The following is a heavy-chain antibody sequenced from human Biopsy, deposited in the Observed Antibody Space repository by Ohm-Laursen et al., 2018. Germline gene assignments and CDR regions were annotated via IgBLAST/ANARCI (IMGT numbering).Heavy chain of an antibody. Sequence: SSVKVSCKASGYTFTGYYMHWVRQAPGQGLEWMGWINPNSGVTNYAQRFQGRVTMTRDTSVSTAYMELSRLRSDDTAVYYCARDPRYGYGSYFDYWGQGTLVAVSS. V-gene: IGHV1-2*02. D-gene: IGHD3-10*01. CDR3: ARDPRYGYGSYFDY. CDR2: INPNSGVT. CDR1: GYTFTGYY. J-gene: IGHJ4*02.